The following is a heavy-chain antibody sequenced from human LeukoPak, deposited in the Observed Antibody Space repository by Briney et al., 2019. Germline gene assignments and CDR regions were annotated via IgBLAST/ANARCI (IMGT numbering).Heavy chain of an antibody. V-gene: IGHV4-4*07. CDR3: ARDYYDSSGYVSPFDP. D-gene: IGHD3-22*01. J-gene: IGHJ5*02. Sequence: SETLSLTCTVSGGSISSYYWSWIRQPAGKGLEWIGRIYTSGSTYYSPSLKSRVTISVDTSKNQFSLKLSSVTAADTAVYYCARDYYDSSGYVSPFDPWGKGTLVTVSS. CDR1: GGSISSYY. CDR2: IYTSGST.